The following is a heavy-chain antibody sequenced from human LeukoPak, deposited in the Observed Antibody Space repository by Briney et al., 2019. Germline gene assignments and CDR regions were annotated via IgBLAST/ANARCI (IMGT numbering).Heavy chain of an antibody. Sequence: SETLSLTCAVSGVSISSGGYSWSWIRQPPGKGLEWIWYIYHSGSTYYNPSLKSRVTISVDRSKNQFSLKLSSVTAADTAVYYCARGNGSGRWFDPWGQGTLVTISS. D-gene: IGHD3-10*01. CDR2: IYHSGST. J-gene: IGHJ5*02. V-gene: IGHV4-30-2*01. CDR3: ARGNGSGRWFDP. CDR1: GVSISSGGYS.